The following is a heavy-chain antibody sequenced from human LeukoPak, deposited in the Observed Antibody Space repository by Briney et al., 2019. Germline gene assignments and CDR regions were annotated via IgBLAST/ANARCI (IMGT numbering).Heavy chain of an antibody. CDR2: IWYDGSNK. J-gene: IGHJ4*02. Sequence: GGSLRLSCAASGFTFSSYGMHWVRQAPGKGLEWAAVIWYDGSNKYYADSVKGRFTISRDNSKNTLYLQMNSLRAEDTAVYYCAREDVYFGYFDYWGQGTLVTVSS. CDR1: GFTFSSYG. CDR3: AREDVYFGYFDY. D-gene: IGHD3-10*01. V-gene: IGHV3-33*01.